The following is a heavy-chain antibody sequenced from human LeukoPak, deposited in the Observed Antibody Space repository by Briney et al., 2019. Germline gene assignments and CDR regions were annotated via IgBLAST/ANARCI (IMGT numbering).Heavy chain of an antibody. CDR2: IYYSGST. V-gene: IGHV4-59*08. CDR3: ARGGGEIQGDY. J-gene: IGHJ4*02. D-gene: IGHD2-21*01. Sequence: SETLSLTCTVSGGSISSYYWSWIRQPPGKGLEWIGYIYYSGSTNYNPPLKSRVSISVDTSKNQFSLKLSSVTAADTAVYYCARGGGEIQGDYWGQGTLVTVSS. CDR1: GGSISSYY.